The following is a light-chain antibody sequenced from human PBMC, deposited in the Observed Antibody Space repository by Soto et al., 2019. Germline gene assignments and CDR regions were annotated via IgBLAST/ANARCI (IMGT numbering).Light chain of an antibody. V-gene: IGKV1-39*01. CDR1: QNINSY. Sequence: IPMTQSPSSLSASVGDRVTITCRARQNINSYLHWYQQKPGKAPKLLIYNSSNLQSGVPSRFSGSGSGTDFTLTISTLQPEDFATYYCQHGGAFGPGTKVDIK. CDR3: QHGGA. J-gene: IGKJ3*01. CDR2: NSS.